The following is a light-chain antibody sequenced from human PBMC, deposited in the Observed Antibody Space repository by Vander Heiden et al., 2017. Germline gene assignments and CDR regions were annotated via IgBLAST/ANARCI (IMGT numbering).Light chain of an antibody. J-gene: IGLJ3*02. CDR2: RNS. CDR3: AAWDESLSGRV. CDR1: SSNIGSNY. Sequence: QSVLPQPPSASGTPGQRVTLSCSGRSSNIGSNYVSRYQQFPGTAPKLLLYRNSQRPSGVPARFSGSKSGTSASLAISGLRSEDAADYYCAAWDESLSGRVFGGGTKLTVL. V-gene: IGLV1-47*01.